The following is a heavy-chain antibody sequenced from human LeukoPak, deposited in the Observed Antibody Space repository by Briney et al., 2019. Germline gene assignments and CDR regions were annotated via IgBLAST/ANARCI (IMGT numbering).Heavy chain of an antibody. V-gene: IGHV3-23*01. CDR2: ISGSGGST. J-gene: IGHJ3*02. D-gene: IGHD2-8*01. CDR3: AKDSWSRNGIYDPFDI. Sequence: GGSLRLSCAASGFTFSSYAMSWVRQAPGKGLEWVSAISGSGGSTYYADSVKGRFTISRDNSKNTLSLQMNSLRLEDTAVYYCAKDSWSRNGIYDPFDIWGQGTMVTVSS. CDR1: GFTFSSYA.